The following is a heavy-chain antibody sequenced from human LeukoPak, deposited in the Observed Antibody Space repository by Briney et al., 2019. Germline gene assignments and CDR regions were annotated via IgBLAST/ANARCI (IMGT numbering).Heavy chain of an antibody. Sequence: SGTLSLTCAVSGASISSSTSNWWSWVRQTPGKGLEWIGEIWHNGATNYNPSLKSRVTVSVDTSKNEFSLNLNSMTAADTAVYYCARKPIVNSAWYYFDFWGQGTLVTVSS. CDR2: IWHNGAT. J-gene: IGHJ4*02. V-gene: IGHV4-4*02. CDR3: ARKPIVNSAWYYFDF. D-gene: IGHD3-22*01. CDR1: GASISSSTSNW.